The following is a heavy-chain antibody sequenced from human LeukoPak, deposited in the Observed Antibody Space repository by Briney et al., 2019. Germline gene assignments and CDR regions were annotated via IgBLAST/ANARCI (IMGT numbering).Heavy chain of an antibody. J-gene: IGHJ4*02. Sequence: GGSLRLSCAASGFTFSSYAMSWVRQAPGKGLEWVSAISGSGGSTYYADSVKGRFTISRDTSKNTLYLQMNSLRAEDTAVYYCAKWGDYDVLTGYYDSDYWGQGTLITVSS. CDR1: GFTFSSYA. D-gene: IGHD3-9*01. CDR3: AKWGDYDVLTGYYDSDY. V-gene: IGHV3-23*01. CDR2: ISGSGGST.